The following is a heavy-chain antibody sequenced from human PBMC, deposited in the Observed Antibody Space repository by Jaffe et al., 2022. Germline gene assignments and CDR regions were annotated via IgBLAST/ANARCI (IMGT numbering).Heavy chain of an antibody. CDR1: GGSISSSSYY. V-gene: IGHV4-39*01. D-gene: IGHD2-15*01. J-gene: IGHJ4*02. CDR3: ARHIGPHIGYCSGGSCYPTPHFDY. CDR2: IYYSGST. Sequence: QLQLQESGPGLVKPSETLSLTCTVSGGSISSSSYYWGWIRQPPGKGLEWIGSIYYSGSTYYNPSLKSRVTISVDTSKNQFSLKLSSVTAADTAVYYCARHIGPHIGYCSGGSCYPTPHFDYWGQGTLVTVSS.